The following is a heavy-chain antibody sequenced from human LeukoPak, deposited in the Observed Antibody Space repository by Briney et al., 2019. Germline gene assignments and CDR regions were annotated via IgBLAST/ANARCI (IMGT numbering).Heavy chain of an antibody. V-gene: IGHV3-9*01. J-gene: IGHJ4*02. D-gene: IGHD7-27*01. Sequence: GGSLRLSCAASGFTFDDYAMHWVRQAPGKGLEWVSGISWNSGSIGYADSVRGRFTISRDNAKNSLYLQMNSLRAEDTALYYCAKDAHWGYFDYWGQGTLVTVSS. CDR3: AKDAHWGYFDY. CDR2: ISWNSGSI. CDR1: GFTFDDYA.